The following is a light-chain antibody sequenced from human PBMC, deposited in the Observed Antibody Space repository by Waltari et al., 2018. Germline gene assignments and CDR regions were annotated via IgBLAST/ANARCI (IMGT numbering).Light chain of an antibody. Sequence: QTVVTQEPSLTVSPGGTSTLTCGPSTGPVPSGYYPNWFQQNPGQAHRSLIYRKDNKPSWTPARFSGSLLGGKAALTLSGVQPEDEAEYFCLLLYGGAWVFGGGTKLTVL. J-gene: IGLJ3*02. CDR1: TGPVPSGYY. CDR3: LLLYGGAWV. CDR2: RKD. V-gene: IGLV7-43*01.